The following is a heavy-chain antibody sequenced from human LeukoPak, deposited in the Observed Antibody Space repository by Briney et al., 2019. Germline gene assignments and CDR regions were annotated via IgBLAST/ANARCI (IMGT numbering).Heavy chain of an antibody. CDR3: ARAPRGYSYDFDY. Sequence: SETLSPTCTVSGGSISSYYWSWIWQPPGKGLEWIGYIYYSGSTNYNPSLKSRVTISVDTSKNQFSLKLSSVTAADTAVYYCARAPRGYSYDFDYWGREPWSPSPQ. V-gene: IGHV4-59*01. CDR2: IYYSGST. CDR1: GGSISSYY. J-gene: IGHJ4*02. D-gene: IGHD5-18*01.